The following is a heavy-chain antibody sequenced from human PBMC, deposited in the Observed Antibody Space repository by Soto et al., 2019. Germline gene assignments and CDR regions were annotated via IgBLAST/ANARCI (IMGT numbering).Heavy chain of an antibody. Sequence: GASVKVSCKASGYNFTSHYMHWVPQAPGQGLESMGIIYPRGGTTIYAQKFQGRVTMTRDTSTHTFYMELSSLRSEDTAMYYCARVGYSSTGTTFHYHGLDVWGQGTKVTVYS. CDR3: ARVGYSSTGTTFHYHGLDV. CDR2: IYPRGGTT. V-gene: IGHV1-46*01. CDR1: GYNFTSHY. D-gene: IGHD3-22*01. J-gene: IGHJ6*02.